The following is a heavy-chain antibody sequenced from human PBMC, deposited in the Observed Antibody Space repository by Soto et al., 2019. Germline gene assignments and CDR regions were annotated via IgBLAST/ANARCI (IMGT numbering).Heavy chain of an antibody. V-gene: IGHV1-69*13. CDR3: TRDPSYCSGDRCNPSWFDP. CDR1: GGTFRSFA. D-gene: IGHD2-15*01. Sequence: SVKVSCKASGGTFRSFAIGWVRQAPGQGREWMGVIIPILGSANYAQKFQGRVTITADESTSTADMELNSMRSDDTAVNYCTRDPSYCSGDRCNPSWFDPWGQGTKVTVAS. CDR2: IIPILGSA. J-gene: IGHJ5*02.